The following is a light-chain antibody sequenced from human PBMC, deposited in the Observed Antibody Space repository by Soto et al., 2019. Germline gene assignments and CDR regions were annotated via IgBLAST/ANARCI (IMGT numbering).Light chain of an antibody. CDR1: QSVSNNY. CDR3: QQYGSPGT. J-gene: IGKJ3*01. V-gene: IGKV3-20*01. CDR2: GAS. Sequence: EILLTQSPGTLSLSPGERATLSCRASQSVSNNYLAWYQQKPGQAPRLLIYGASNRATGIPDRFSGSGSGTEFTLTISRLQPEDFAVYYCQQYGSPGTFGPGTQVDIK.